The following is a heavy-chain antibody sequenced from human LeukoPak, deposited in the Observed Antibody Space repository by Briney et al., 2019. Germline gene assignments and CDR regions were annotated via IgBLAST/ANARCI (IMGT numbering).Heavy chain of an antibody. J-gene: IGHJ4*02. Sequence: SETLSLTCAVSGGSISSGGYSWSWIRQPPGKGLEWIGYIYYSGSTYYNPSLKSRVTISVDRSKNQFSLKLSSVTAADTAVYYCASIAAAGTIDYWGQGTLVTVSS. V-gene: IGHV4-30-2*01. CDR2: IYYSGST. CDR3: ASIAAAGTIDY. CDR1: GGSISSGGYS. D-gene: IGHD6-13*01.